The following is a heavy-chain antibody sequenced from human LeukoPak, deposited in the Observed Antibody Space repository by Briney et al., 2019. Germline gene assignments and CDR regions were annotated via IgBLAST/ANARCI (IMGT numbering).Heavy chain of an antibody. CDR3: AKCIGFLEWFLDSYYYYFYMDV. Sequence: PGGSLRLSCAASGFTFSSYAMSWVRQAPGKGLEWVSGISGSGDSTYYADSVKGRFTISRDNSKNTLYLQVNSLRADDTAVYYCAKCIGFLEWFLDSYYYYFYMDVWGKGTTVTVSS. CDR2: ISGSGDST. CDR1: GFTFSSYA. V-gene: IGHV3-23*01. D-gene: IGHD3-3*02. J-gene: IGHJ6*03.